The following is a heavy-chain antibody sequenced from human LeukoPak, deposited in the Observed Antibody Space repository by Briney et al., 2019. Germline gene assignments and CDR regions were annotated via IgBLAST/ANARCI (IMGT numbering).Heavy chain of an antibody. V-gene: IGHV3-11*01. Sequence: GGSLRLSCAASGFTFSDYSMSWIRQAPGKGLEWVSYIRSSGNTIYYADSVKGRFTISRDNAKNSLYLQMNSLRAEDTAVYYCAKDRLSPQKTAMVRCFDYWGQGTLVTVSS. CDR3: AKDRLSPQKTAMVRCFDY. CDR1: GFTFSDYS. CDR2: IRSSGNTI. J-gene: IGHJ4*01. D-gene: IGHD4/OR15-4a*01.